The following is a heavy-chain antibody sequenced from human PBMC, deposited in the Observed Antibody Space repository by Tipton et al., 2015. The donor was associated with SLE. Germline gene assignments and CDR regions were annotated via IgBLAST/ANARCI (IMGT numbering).Heavy chain of an antibody. CDR1: GYSISSGYY. V-gene: IGHV4-38-2*02. Sequence: LRLSCAVSGYSISSGYYWGWIRQPPGKGLGWIGSIYHSGSTYYNPSLKSRVTISVDTSKNQFSLKLSSVTAADTAVYYCARERGVFDSYDAFDIWGQGTMVTVSS. CDR3: ARERGVFDSYDAFDI. J-gene: IGHJ3*02. D-gene: IGHD3-22*01. CDR2: IYHSGST.